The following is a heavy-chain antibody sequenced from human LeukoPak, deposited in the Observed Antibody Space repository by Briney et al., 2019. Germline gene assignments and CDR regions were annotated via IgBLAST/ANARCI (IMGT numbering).Heavy chain of an antibody. CDR1: GFTFSTYS. D-gene: IGHD5-18*01. J-gene: IGHJ4*02. CDR2: ISNNGGST. V-gene: IGHV3-64*01. Sequence: GGSLRLSCAASGFTFSTYSMHWVRQAPGKGLEYVSGISNNGGSTYYANSVKGRFTISRDNSKNTLYLQMNSLRAEDTAVYYCAKDGRPFRRGYSYEVFYWGQGTLVTVSS. CDR3: AKDGRPFRRGYSYEVFY.